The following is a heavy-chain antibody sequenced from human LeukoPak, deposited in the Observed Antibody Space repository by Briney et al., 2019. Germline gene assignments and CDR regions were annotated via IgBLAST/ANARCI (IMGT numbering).Heavy chain of an antibody. V-gene: IGHV1-69*13. CDR2: IIPIFGTA. J-gene: IGHJ6*02. CDR3: ARGPRVWTDMYYYGMDV. CDR1: GGTFSSYA. D-gene: IGHD3/OR15-3a*01. Sequence: SVTVSCKASGGTFSSYAISWVRQAPGQGLEWMGGIIPIFGTANYAQKFQGRVTITADESTSTAYMELSSLRSEDTAVYYCARGPRVWTDMYYYGMDVWGQGTTVTVSS.